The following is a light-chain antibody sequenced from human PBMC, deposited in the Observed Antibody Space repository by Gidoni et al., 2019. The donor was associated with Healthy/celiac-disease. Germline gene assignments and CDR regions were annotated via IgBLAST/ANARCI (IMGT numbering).Light chain of an antibody. J-gene: IGKJ1*01. CDR1: QSLLHSDGKTY. V-gene: IGKV2-29*02. CDR2: AVS. CDR3: MQGIHLPWT. Sequence: DIVRTPTPLSLSVTPEQPAAISVKSSQSLLHSDGKTYFYWYLQKPGQSPQLLISAVSSRCSVVPDSFSGSGSGTDFTLKISRVEAEDVGVYYCMQGIHLPWTFGQGTKVEIK.